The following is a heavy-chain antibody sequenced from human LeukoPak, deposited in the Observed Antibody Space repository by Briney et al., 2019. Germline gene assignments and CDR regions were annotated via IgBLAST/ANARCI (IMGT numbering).Heavy chain of an antibody. Sequence: PGGSLRLSCAASGFTFSDYYRSWIRQAPGKGLEWVSYISSSGSTIYYADSVKGRFTISRDNAKNSLYLQMNSLSAGDTAVYSCARDFGYSSSWYEGSYWFDPWGQGTLVTVSS. D-gene: IGHD6-13*01. V-gene: IGHV3-11*01. J-gene: IGHJ5*02. CDR2: ISSSGSTI. CDR1: GFTFSDYY. CDR3: ARDFGYSSSWYEGSYWFDP.